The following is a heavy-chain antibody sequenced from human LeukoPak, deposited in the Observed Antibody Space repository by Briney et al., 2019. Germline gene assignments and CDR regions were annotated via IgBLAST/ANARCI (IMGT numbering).Heavy chain of an antibody. J-gene: IGHJ3*02. V-gene: IGHV4-59*01. CDR2: IYYSGST. CDR1: GGSISSYY. CDR3: ARELAVDAFDI. Sequence: SETLSLTCTVSGGSISSYYWSWIRQPPGKGLEWIGYIYYSGSTNYNPSLKSRVTISVGTSKNQFSLKLSSVTAADTAVYYCARELAVDAFDIWGQGTMVTVSS.